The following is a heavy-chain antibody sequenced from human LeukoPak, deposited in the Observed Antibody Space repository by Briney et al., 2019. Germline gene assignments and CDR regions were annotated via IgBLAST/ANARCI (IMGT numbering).Heavy chain of an antibody. V-gene: IGHV3-21*01. J-gene: IGHJ5*02. CDR1: GFTFSSYS. CDR2: ISSSSSSYI. Sequence: GGSLRLSCAASGFTFSSYSMNWVRQAPGKGLEWVSSISSSSSSYIYYADSVKGRFTISRDNAKNSLYLQMNSLRAEDTAVYYCARYGSSGWYNWFDPWGQGTLVTVSS. D-gene: IGHD6-19*01. CDR3: ARYGSSGWYNWFDP.